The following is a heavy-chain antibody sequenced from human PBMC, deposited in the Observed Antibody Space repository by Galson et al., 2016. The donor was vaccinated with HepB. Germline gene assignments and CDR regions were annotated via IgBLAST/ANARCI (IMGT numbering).Heavy chain of an antibody. V-gene: IGHV3-30*18. CDR2: ISYDGSNK. J-gene: IGHJ4*02. Sequence: SLRLSCAASGFTFSSYGMHWVRQAPGKGLEWVAVISYDGSNKYYADSVKGRFTISRDNSKNTLYLQMNSLRAEATAVYYCAKDPKGYSGYGLFDYWGQGTLVTVSS. CDR3: AKDPKGYSGYGLFDY. CDR1: GFTFSSYG. D-gene: IGHD5-12*01.